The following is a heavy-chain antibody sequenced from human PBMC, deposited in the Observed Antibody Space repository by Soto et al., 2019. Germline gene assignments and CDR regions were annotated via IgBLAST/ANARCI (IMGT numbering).Heavy chain of an antibody. CDR1: GGSVSGKSAA. J-gene: IGHJ4*02. CDR2: TYYRSKWYN. Sequence: SQTLSLTCALSGGSVSGKSAALNGIRQSPSRGLEWLGRTYYRSKWYNDYAVSVKSRITINPDTSKNQFSLQLNSVTPEDTAVYYCARTGYYYDSSGYDFDYWGQGTLVTVSS. CDR3: ARTGYYYDSSGYDFDY. D-gene: IGHD3-22*01. V-gene: IGHV6-1*01.